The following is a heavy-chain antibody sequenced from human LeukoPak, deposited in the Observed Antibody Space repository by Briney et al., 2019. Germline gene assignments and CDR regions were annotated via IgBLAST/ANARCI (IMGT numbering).Heavy chain of an antibody. CDR2: IYHSGST. Sequence: PSETLSLTCTVSGGTISRYYWSWIRQPPGKGLEWIGEIYHSGSTNYNPSLKSRVTISVDKSKNQFSLKLSSVTAADTAVYYCARDEERLGYCSGGSCFTGARYGMDVWGQGTTVTVSS. V-gene: IGHV4-59*12. J-gene: IGHJ6*02. CDR3: ARDEERLGYCSGGSCFTGARYGMDV. CDR1: GGTISRYY. D-gene: IGHD2-15*01.